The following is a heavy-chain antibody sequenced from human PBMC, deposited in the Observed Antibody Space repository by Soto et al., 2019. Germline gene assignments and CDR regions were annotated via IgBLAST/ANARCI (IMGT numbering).Heavy chain of an antibody. D-gene: IGHD3-9*01. J-gene: IGHJ4*02. CDR3: ARVGSRVLRYFDWPPKFDY. CDR1: GYTFTSYA. Sequence: ASVKVSCKASGYTFTSYAMHWVRQAPGQRLEWMGWISAYNGNTNYAQKLQGRVTMTTDTSTSTAYMELRSLRSDDTAVYYCARVGSRVLRYFDWPPKFDYWGQGTLVTVSS. CDR2: ISAYNGNT. V-gene: IGHV1-18*01.